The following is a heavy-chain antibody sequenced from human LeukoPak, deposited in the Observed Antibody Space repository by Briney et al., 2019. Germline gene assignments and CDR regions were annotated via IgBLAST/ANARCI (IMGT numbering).Heavy chain of an antibody. V-gene: IGHV3-30*18. CDR3: AKVNHYDSSGYYDY. J-gene: IGHJ4*02. CDR2: ISHDGSNK. D-gene: IGHD3-22*01. Sequence: GGSLRLSCAASGFTFSSYGMHWVRQAPGKGLEWVAVISHDGSNKYYADSVKGRFTISRDNSKNTMYLQMNSLRVEDTAVYYCAKVNHYDSSGYYDYWGQGTLVTVSS. CDR1: GFTFSSYG.